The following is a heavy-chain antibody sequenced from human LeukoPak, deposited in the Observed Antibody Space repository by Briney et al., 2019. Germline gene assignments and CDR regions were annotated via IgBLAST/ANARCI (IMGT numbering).Heavy chain of an antibody. CDR2: ISSSSSYR. CDR3: ARDSKNRHSHDDAFDI. D-gene: IGHD1-14*01. Sequence: GGSLRLSCTGSGFTFSSYSMNWVRQAPGKGLEWVSSISSSSSYRYYEESVKGRFSISRDNARNSLYLQMNSLRAEDTAVYYCARDSKNRHSHDDAFDIWGQGTMVTVSS. CDR1: GFTFSSYS. V-gene: IGHV3-21*01. J-gene: IGHJ3*02.